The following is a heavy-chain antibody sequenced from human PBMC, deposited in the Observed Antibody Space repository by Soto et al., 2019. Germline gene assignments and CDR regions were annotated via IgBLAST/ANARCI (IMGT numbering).Heavy chain of an antibody. CDR1: GFTFSNYS. D-gene: IGHD6-6*01. Sequence: EVQLVESGGGLVQPGGSLRVSCAASGFTFSNYSMNWVRQAPGKGLEWVSYMSSRSITIYYADSVKGRFTISRDNAKNSLYLQMNSVRDEDTAVYYCARGGSSSDNGMDVWGQGTTVTGSS. J-gene: IGHJ6*02. CDR3: ARGGSSSDNGMDV. V-gene: IGHV3-48*02. CDR2: MSSRSITI.